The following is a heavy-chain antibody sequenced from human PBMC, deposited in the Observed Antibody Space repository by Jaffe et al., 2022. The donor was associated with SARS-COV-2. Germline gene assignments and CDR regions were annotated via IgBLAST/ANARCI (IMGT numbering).Heavy chain of an antibody. J-gene: IGHJ4*02. CDR3: AKAPLANHGIYFDY. Sequence: EVQLVESGGGLVQPGRSLRLSCAASGFTFDDYAMHWVRQAPGKGLEWVSGISWNSGSIGYADSVKGRFTISRDNAKNSLYLQMNSLRAEDTALYYCAKAPLANHGIYFDYWGQGTLVTVSS. D-gene: IGHD1-20*01. V-gene: IGHV3-9*01. CDR1: GFTFDDYA. CDR2: ISWNSGSI.